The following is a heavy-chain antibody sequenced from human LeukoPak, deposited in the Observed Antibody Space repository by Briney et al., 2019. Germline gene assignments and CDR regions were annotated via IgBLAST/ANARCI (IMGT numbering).Heavy chain of an antibody. CDR1: GYTFTSYG. CDR3: AREDDISPRYYYGMDV. Sequence: SVNVSCKASGYTFTSYGISWVRHAPGQGLEWMGWIIAYYGNTNYTQKLQGRFTLTTDTSTSTAYIELRSLTSDDTAVYFCAREDDISPRYYYGMDVWGPGTTVSVSS. CDR2: IIAYYGNT. V-gene: IGHV1-18*01. D-gene: IGHD3-9*01. J-gene: IGHJ6*02.